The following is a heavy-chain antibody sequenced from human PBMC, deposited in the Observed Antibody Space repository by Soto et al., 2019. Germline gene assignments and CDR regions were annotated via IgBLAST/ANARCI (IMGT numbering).Heavy chain of an antibody. D-gene: IGHD3-22*01. V-gene: IGHV4-38-2*01. J-gene: IGHJ4*02. CDR1: NYSISNDHY. CDR2: IYHSGSS. CDR3: ARVVHDSSGSYFDF. Sequence: TLSLTCAVSNYSISNDHYWGWIRQPPGKGLEWIGTIYHSGSSYNNPSLRGRLTISVDTSKNQFSLQLNSVTSADTAVYHCARVVHDSSGSYFDFWGRGTLVTVSS.